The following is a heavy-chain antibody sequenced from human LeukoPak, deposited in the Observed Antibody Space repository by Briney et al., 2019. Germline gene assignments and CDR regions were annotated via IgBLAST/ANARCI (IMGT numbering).Heavy chain of an antibody. D-gene: IGHD6-19*01. CDR2: IHYSGST. CDR3: ARWYSSGWAFDY. Sequence: PSETLSLTCTVSGGTTSSYYWNWIRQPPGKGLEWIGYIHYSGSTKYNPSLKSRVTISVDTSKNQFSLKLSSVTAADTAVYYCARWYSSGWAFDYWGQGTLVTVSS. J-gene: IGHJ4*02. CDR1: GGTTSSYY. V-gene: IGHV4-59*08.